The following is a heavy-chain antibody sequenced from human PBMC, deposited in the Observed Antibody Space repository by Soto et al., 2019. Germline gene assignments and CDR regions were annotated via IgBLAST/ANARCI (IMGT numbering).Heavy chain of an antibody. CDR3: AHGFCSGWSVEFDY. CDR2: IYWDDDK. CDR1: GFSLITSGVG. Sequence: SGPTLVNPTQTLTLTFTFSGFSLITSGVGVGWIRQPPGKALEWLALIYWDDDKRYSPSLKSRLTITKDTSKNQVVLTMTNMDPVDTATYYCAHGFCSGWSVEFDYWGQGTLVTVSS. V-gene: IGHV2-5*02. D-gene: IGHD6-19*01. J-gene: IGHJ4*02.